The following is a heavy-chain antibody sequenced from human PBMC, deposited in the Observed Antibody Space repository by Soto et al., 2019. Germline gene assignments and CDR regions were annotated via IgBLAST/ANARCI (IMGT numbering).Heavy chain of an antibody. D-gene: IGHD2-2*01. CDR1: SFTFSTGT. V-gene: IGHV3-23*01. J-gene: IGHJ4*02. Sequence: GGSLRLSCAASSFTFSTGTMGWCRRVPGKGLEWVSAISGSGASPSYADSVQGRFTISRDNPKRTLCLQMNNLIAEDTAVYYCAKARCSTTHCYVHAYRGQGTQVTGSS. CDR2: ISGSGASP. CDR3: AKARCSTTHCYVHAY.